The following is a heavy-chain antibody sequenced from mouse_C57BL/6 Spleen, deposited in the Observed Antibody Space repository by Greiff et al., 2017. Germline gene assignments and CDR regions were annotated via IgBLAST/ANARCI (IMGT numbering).Heavy chain of an antibody. D-gene: IGHD2-4*01. CDR2: INPSNVGT. Sequence: QVQLQQPGTELVKPGASVKLSCKASGYTFTSYWMHWVKQRPGQGLEWIGNINPSNVGTNYNEKFKSKATLTVDKSSSTAYMQLSSLTSEDSAVSYCARPIYYDYSWFAYWGQGTLVTVSA. V-gene: IGHV1-53*01. CDR1: GYTFTSYW. J-gene: IGHJ3*01. CDR3: ARPIYYDYSWFAY.